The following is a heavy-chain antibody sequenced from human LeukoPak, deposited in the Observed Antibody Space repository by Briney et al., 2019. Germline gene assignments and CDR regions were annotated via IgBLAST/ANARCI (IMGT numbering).Heavy chain of an antibody. CDR1: GFTFIRYG. V-gene: IGHV3-30*03. CDR3: ARVGSWAGAIDY. J-gene: IGHJ4*02. Sequence: GALRLSCAASGFTFIRYGMHGVRQAPGKGLEWVATISSDGNNKNYADSMKGRFTISRDNSKNTLSLQMNSLRTDDTAVYYCARVGSWAGAIDYWGQGTLVTVSS. CDR2: ISSDGNNK. D-gene: IGHD2-15*01.